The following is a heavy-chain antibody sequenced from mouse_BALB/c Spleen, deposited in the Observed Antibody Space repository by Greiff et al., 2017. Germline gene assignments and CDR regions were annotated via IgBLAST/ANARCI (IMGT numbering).Heavy chain of an antibody. V-gene: IGHV2-9*02. CDR2: IWAGGST. Sequence: VQRVESGPGLVAPSQSLSITCTVSGFSLTSYGVHWVRQPPGKGLEWLGVIWAGGSTNYNSALMSRLSISKDNSKSQVFLKMNSLQTDDTAMYYCARRGNSWYFDVWGAGTTVTVSS. CDR3: ARRGNSWYFDV. D-gene: IGHD2-1*01. J-gene: IGHJ1*01. CDR1: GFSLTSYG.